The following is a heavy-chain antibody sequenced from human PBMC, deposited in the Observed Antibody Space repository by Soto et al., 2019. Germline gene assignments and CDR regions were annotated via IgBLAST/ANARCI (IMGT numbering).Heavy chain of an antibody. CDR1: GFTFTRYS. J-gene: IGHJ4*02. V-gene: IGHV3-21*01. CDR2: TSSTTNYI. CDR3: ARESEDLTSNFDY. Sequence: GSLRLSCAASGFTFTRYSMNWVRQAPGKGLEWVSSTSSTTNYIYYADSMKGRFTVSRDNAKNSVYLEMNSLSAEDTALYYCARESEDLTSNFDYWGQGTLVTVSS.